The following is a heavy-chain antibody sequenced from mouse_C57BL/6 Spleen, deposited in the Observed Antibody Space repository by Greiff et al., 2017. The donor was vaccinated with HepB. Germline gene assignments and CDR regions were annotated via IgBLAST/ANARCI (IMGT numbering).Heavy chain of an antibody. CDR1: GYTFTSYW. Sequence: QVQLKQPGAELVKPGASVKLSCKASGYTFTSYWMHWVKQRPGQGLEWIGMIHPNSGSTNYNEKFKSKATLTVDKSSSTAYMQLSSLTSEDSAVYYCATLLLRSPFAYWGQGTLVTVSA. CDR3: ATLLLRSPFAY. D-gene: IGHD1-1*01. V-gene: IGHV1-64*01. J-gene: IGHJ3*01. CDR2: IHPNSGST.